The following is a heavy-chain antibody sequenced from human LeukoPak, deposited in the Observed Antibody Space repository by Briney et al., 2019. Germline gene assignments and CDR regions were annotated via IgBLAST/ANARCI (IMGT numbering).Heavy chain of an antibody. J-gene: IGHJ5*02. V-gene: IGHV4-59*01. CDR1: GGSISSYY. D-gene: IGHD6-13*01. CDR3: ARLAAAGTRWFDP. Sequence: SETLSLTCTVSGGSISSYYWSWIRQPPGKGLEWIGYIYYGGSTNYNPSLKSRVTISVDTSKNQFSLKLSSVTAADTAVYYCARLAAAGTRWFDPWGQGTLVTVSS. CDR2: IYYGGST.